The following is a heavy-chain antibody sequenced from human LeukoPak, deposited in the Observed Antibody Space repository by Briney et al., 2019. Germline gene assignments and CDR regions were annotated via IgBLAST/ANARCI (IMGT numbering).Heavy chain of an antibody. CDR3: ARDKVRDSVAGSNFDY. V-gene: IGHV3-7*01. D-gene: IGHD6-19*01. Sequence: GGSLRLSCAASGFTFSRYWMSWVRQAPGKGLEWVANIKQDGSEKYYVDSVKGRFSISRDNAKNSLYLQMNSLRAEDTAVYYCARDKVRDSVAGSNFDYWGQGTLVTVSS. J-gene: IGHJ4*02. CDR1: GFTFSRYW. CDR2: IKQDGSEK.